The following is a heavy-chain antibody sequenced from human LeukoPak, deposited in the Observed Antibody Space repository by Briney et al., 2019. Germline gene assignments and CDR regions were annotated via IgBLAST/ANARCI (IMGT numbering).Heavy chain of an antibody. CDR3: ARGVGIQLWLHNP. J-gene: IGHJ5*02. CDR1: GGTFSSYA. V-gene: IGHV1-69*04. Sequence: SVKVSCKASGGTFSSYAISWVRQAPGQGLEWMGRIIPILGIANYAQKFQGRVTITADKSTSTAYMELSSLRSEDTAVYYCARGVGIQLWLHNPWGQGTLVTVSS. CDR2: IIPILGIA. D-gene: IGHD5-18*01.